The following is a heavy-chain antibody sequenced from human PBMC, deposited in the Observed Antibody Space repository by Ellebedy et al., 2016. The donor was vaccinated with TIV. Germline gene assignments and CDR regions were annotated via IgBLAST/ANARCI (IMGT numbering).Heavy chain of an antibody. Sequence: GESLKISXAASGFTFSSYGMHWVRQAPGKGLEWVAVIWYDGSNKYYADSVKGRFTISRDNSKNTLYLQMNSLRAEDTAVYYCARDLGTVIWSGVYYGMDVWGQGTTVTVSS. CDR1: GFTFSSYG. V-gene: IGHV3-30*19. CDR2: IWYDGSNK. D-gene: IGHD4-17*01. J-gene: IGHJ6*02. CDR3: ARDLGTVIWSGVYYGMDV.